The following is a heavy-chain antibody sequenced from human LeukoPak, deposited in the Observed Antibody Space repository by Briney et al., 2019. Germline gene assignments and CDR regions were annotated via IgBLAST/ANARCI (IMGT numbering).Heavy chain of an antibody. CDR1: GFTTHYW. CDR2: IYSGGST. CDR3: ARAPTYSGSAFDI. D-gene: IGHD1-26*01. V-gene: IGHV3-66*01. J-gene: IGHJ3*02. Sequence: PGGSLRLSCTASGFTTHYWLNWVRQAPGKGLEWVSVIYSGGSTYYADSVKGRFTISRDNSKNTLYLQMNSLRAEDTAVYYCARAPTYSGSAFDIWGQGTMVTVSS.